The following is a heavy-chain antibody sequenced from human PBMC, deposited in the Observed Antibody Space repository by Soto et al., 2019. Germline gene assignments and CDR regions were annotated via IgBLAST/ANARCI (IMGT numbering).Heavy chain of an antibody. V-gene: IGHV3-11*06. Sequence: QVQLVESGGGLVKPGGSLRLSCAASGFTFSDYYMSWIRQAPGKGLEWVSYISSSSRYTNYADSVKGRFTISRDNAKNSLYLQSNSLRAEDTAVYYCARVDDCSSTSCYTPYYFDYWRQGTLVTVSS. CDR3: ARVDDCSSTSCYTPYYFDY. J-gene: IGHJ4*02. CDR1: GFTFSDYY. CDR2: ISSSSRYT. D-gene: IGHD2-2*02.